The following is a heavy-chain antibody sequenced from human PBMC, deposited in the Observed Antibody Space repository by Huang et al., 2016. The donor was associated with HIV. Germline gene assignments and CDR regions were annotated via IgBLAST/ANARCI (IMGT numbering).Heavy chain of an antibody. D-gene: IGHD3-22*01. J-gene: IGHJ3*02. V-gene: IGHV3-9*03. CDR3: AKDYYYDRSGSDAFDI. CDR1: GFTLEDYA. CDR2: ISWDSGTI. Sequence: EVQLVESGGGLVQPGRSLRLSCAASGFTLEDYAMHWGRQAPGKGLEWVSGISWDSGTIGYADSVKGRFTISRDNAKRSLYLQMNSLRAEDMALYYCAKDYYYDRSGSDAFDIWGQGTMVTVSS.